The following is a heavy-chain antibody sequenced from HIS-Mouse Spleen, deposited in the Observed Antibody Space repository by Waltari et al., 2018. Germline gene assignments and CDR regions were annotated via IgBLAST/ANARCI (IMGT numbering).Heavy chain of an antibody. J-gene: IGHJ2*01. D-gene: IGHD6-13*01. CDR1: GCSISSSRYY. CDR3: AREIPYSSSWYDWYFDL. CDR2: IYYSGRT. Sequence: QLQLQESGPGLVKPAETLSLTCTVSGCSISSSRYYWVCTRHPPRKGLEWIGSIYYSGRTYYNPSLKSRVTISVDTSKNQFSLKLSSVTAADTAVYYCAREIPYSSSWYDWYFDLWGRGTLVTVSS. V-gene: IGHV4-39*07.